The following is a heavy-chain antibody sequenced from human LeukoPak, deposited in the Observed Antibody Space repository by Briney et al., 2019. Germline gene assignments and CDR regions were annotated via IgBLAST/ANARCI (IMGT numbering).Heavy chain of an antibody. J-gene: IGHJ4*02. CDR2: ISSSSSYI. CDR1: GFTFSRYS. V-gene: IGHV3-21*01. D-gene: IGHD6-19*01. CDR3: ARDHKCRAVAGPFDY. Sequence: GGSLRLSCAASGFTFSRYSLTWVRQAPGKGLEWVSSISSSSSYIYYADSVKGRFTISRDNAKNSLYLQMNSLRAEDTAVYYCARDHKCRAVAGPFDYWGQGTLVTVSS.